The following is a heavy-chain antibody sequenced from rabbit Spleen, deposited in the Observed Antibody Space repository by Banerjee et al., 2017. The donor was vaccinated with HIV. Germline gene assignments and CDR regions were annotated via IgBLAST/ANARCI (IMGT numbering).Heavy chain of an antibody. CDR2: IAAGSSGST. CDR1: GLDFSGKYY. J-gene: IGHJ6*01. Sequence: QSLEESGGDLVKPGASLTLTCTASGLDFSGKYYMCWVRQAPGKGLEWIACIAAGSSGSTYSATWAKGRFTISKTSSTTVTLQMTSLTAADTATYFCARDVGTSFSAYGMDLWGPGTLVTVS. CDR3: ARDVGTSFSAYGMDL. D-gene: IGHD8-1*01. V-gene: IGHV1S40*01.